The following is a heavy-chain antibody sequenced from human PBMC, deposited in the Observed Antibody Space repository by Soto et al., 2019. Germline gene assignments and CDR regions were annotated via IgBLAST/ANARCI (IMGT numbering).Heavy chain of an antibody. Sequence: ASVKVSCKVSGYTLTELSMHWVRQAPGKGLEWMGGFDPEDGETIYAQKFQGRVTMTEDTSTDTAYMELSSLRSEDTAVYYCARHYDSSGYILRYYYGMDVWGQGTTVTVSS. V-gene: IGHV1-24*01. CDR1: GYTLTELS. D-gene: IGHD3-22*01. J-gene: IGHJ6*02. CDR3: ARHYDSSGYILRYYYGMDV. CDR2: FDPEDGET.